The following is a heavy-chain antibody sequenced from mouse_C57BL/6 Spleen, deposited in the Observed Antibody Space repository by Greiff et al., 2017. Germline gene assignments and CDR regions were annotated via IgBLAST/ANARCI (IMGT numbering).Heavy chain of an antibody. V-gene: IGHV1-50*01. D-gene: IGHD1-1*02. CDR2: IDPSDSYT. Sequence: QVQLQQPGAELVKPGASVKLSCKASGYTFTSYWMQWVKQRPGQGLEWIGEIDPSDSYTNYNQKFKGKATLTVDTSSSTAYMQRSSLTSEDSAVYYGARSGVGSFAYWGQGTLVTVSA. J-gene: IGHJ3*01. CDR1: GYTFTSYW. CDR3: ARSGVGSFAY.